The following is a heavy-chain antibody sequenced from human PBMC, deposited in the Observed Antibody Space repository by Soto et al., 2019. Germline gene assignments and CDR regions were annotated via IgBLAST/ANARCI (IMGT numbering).Heavy chain of an antibody. CDR2: IYFSGST. CDR1: GGSISSY. Sequence: SETLSLTCTVSGGSISSYWSWIRQPPGKGLEWIGYIYFSGSTNYNPSLKSRVTISVDTSKNQFSLKLSSVTAADTAVYYCARVYDFWSGYYYFDYWGQGTLVTVSS. J-gene: IGHJ4*02. D-gene: IGHD3-3*01. V-gene: IGHV4-59*08. CDR3: ARVYDFWSGYYYFDY.